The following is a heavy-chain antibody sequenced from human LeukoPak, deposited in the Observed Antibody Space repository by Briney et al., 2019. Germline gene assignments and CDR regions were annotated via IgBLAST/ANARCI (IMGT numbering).Heavy chain of an antibody. CDR3: ASSLTGYSSSWFLAY. V-gene: IGHV4-34*01. CDR1: GESHSRFY. Sequence: QSSETLSLTCAVSGESHSRFYWSWIRQSPGRGLEWIGEINHSGSPNYNPSLKSRVTISLDTSKNQFSLRVPSVTAADTAFYFCASSLTGYSSSWFLAYWGPGTLVTVSS. D-gene: IGHD6-13*01. J-gene: IGHJ4*02. CDR2: INHSGSP.